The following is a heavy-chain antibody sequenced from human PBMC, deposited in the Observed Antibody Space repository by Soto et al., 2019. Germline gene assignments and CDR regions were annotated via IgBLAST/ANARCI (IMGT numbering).Heavy chain of an antibody. J-gene: IGHJ4*02. Sequence: GGSLRLSCAASGFTFSSYWMSWVRQAPGKGLEWVANIKQDGSEKNYVDSVKGRFTISRDNAKNSVYLQMNSLRAEDTAVYFCAREGIAAAGDYWRQGTLVTVSS. CDR2: IKQDGSEK. D-gene: IGHD6-13*01. CDR3: AREGIAAAGDY. V-gene: IGHV3-7*01. CDR1: GFTFSSYW.